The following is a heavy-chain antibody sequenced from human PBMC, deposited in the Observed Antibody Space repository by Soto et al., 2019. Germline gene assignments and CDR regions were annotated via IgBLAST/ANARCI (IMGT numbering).Heavy chain of an antibody. Sequence: QVRLQESGPGLVKPSETLSLRCSVSGDSVTRANAYWIWLRQAPGKGLEWIGYLYNSGSTNYKPSLRSRVSLSLDTSKNQFSVNLTSVTTADSAIYYCAKLQPPGWIDAWGHGTLVAVS. CDR3: AKLQPPGWIDA. CDR2: LYNSGST. CDR1: GDSVTRANAY. D-gene: IGHD4-4*01. V-gene: IGHV4-61*01. J-gene: IGHJ5*01.